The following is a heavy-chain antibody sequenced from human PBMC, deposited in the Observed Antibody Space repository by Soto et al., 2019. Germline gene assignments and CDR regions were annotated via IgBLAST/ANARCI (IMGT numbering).Heavy chain of an antibody. CDR2: ISWDGGST. D-gene: IGHD3-3*01. J-gene: IGHJ6*02. CDR3: AKDPGNDFWSGYYTLRHYYYYGMDV. Sequence: TGGSLRLSCAASGFTFDDYTMHWVRQAPGKGLEWVSLISWDGGSTYYADSVKGRFTISRDNSKNTLYLQMNSLRAEDTAVYYCAKDPGNDFWSGYYTLRHYYYYGMDVWGQGTTVTVSS. CDR1: GFTFDDYT. V-gene: IGHV3-43*01.